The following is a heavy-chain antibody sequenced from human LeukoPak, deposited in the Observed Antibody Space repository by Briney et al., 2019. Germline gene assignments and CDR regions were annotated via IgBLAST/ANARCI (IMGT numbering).Heavy chain of an antibody. V-gene: IGHV3-30*03. Sequence: GGSLRLSCGASGFTFDDYWMSWVRQAPGKGLEWVAVISYDGSNKYYADSVKGRFTISRDNSKNTLYLQMNSLRAEDTAVYYCARGNGGYSYGPDYWGQGTLVTVSS. CDR1: GFTFDDYW. CDR2: ISYDGSNK. J-gene: IGHJ4*02. D-gene: IGHD5-18*01. CDR3: ARGNGGYSYGPDY.